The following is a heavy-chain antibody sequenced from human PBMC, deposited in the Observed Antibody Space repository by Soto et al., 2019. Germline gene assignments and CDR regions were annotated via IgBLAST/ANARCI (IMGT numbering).Heavy chain of an antibody. CDR3: AREPTYDILTGYWFDY. V-gene: IGHV3-74*01. CDR2: VSGGGSST. Sequence: PGGSLRLSCAASGFTFSSSWMHWVRQAPGKGLVWVSRVSGGGSSTYYADSVKGRFTISRDNAKNTLYLQMNSLRAEDTAVYYCAREPTYDILTGYWFDYWGQGTLVTVSS. D-gene: IGHD3-9*01. CDR1: GFTFSSSW. J-gene: IGHJ4*02.